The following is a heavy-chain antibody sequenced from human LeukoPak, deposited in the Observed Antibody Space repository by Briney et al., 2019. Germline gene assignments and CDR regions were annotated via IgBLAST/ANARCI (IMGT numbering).Heavy chain of an antibody. D-gene: IGHD3-3*01. CDR2: ISYDGSNK. CDR1: GFTFSSYA. V-gene: IGHV3-30-3*01. Sequence: SLRLSCAASGFTFSSYAMHWVRQAPGKGLEWVAVISYDGSNKYYADSVKGRFTISRDNSKNTLYLQMNSLRAEDTAVYYCARGPKRIFGVVTYYYYYYMDVWGKGTTVTVSS. CDR3: ARGPKRIFGVVTYYYYYYMDV. J-gene: IGHJ6*03.